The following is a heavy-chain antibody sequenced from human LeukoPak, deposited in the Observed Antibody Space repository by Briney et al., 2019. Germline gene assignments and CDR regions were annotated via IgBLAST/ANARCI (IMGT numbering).Heavy chain of an antibody. CDR3: ARDSEYQMFDY. D-gene: IGHD2-2*01. CDR2: INWNGGST. Sequence: GASLRLSCAASGFTFDDYGMSWVRQAPGKGLELVSGINWNGGSTGYADSVKGRFTISRDNAKNSLYLQMNSLRAEDTALYYCARDSEYQMFDYWGQGTPVTVSS. CDR1: GFTFDDYG. V-gene: IGHV3-20*04. J-gene: IGHJ4*02.